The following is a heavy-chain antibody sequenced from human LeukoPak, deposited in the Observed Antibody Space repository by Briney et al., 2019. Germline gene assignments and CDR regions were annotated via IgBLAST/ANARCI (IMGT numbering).Heavy chain of an antibody. CDR2: ITASSTAI. D-gene: IGHD2-2*03. J-gene: IGHJ5*01. V-gene: IGHV3-21*01. CDR3: ARDRGYCRSTSCYSYWFDS. Sequence: GGSLRLSCAASGFTFNTYTVNWVRQAPGKGLEWVSSITASSTAIYSADSVKGRFTISRDNAKNFLYLQMNSLRGEDTAVYYCARDRGYCRSTSCYSYWFDSWGQGTLVTVSS. CDR1: GFTFNTYT.